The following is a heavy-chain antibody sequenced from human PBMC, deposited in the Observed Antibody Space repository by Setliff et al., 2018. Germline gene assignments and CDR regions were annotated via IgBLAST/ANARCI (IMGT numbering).Heavy chain of an antibody. CDR1: GVSVNSLTW. D-gene: IGHD3-22*01. V-gene: IGHV4-4*02. J-gene: IGHJ5*02. Sequence: PSETLSLTCAVSGVSVNSLTWWSWVRQPPEKGLEWIGEINHSGKAYYNPSLKSRVTMSVDTSKNHVSLKLSSVTAADTAVYYCARAHTWSLPNDNSGYPGWFDPWGQGTLVTVSS. CDR3: ARAHTWSLPNDNSGYPGWFDP. CDR2: INHSGKA.